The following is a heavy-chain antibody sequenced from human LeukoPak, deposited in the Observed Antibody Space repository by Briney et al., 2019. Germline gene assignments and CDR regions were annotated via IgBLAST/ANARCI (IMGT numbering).Heavy chain of an antibody. CDR2: IKQDGSEK. CDR3: ARVEDYDILTGFDY. V-gene: IGHV3-7*01. CDR1: GFTFSSYW. J-gene: IGHJ4*02. D-gene: IGHD3-9*01. Sequence: GGSLRLSCAASGFTFSSYWMSWVRQAPGKGLEWVANIKQDGSEKYYVDSVKGRFTISRDNAKNSLYLQMNSLRAEDTAVYYCARVEDYDILTGFDYWGQGTLVIVSS.